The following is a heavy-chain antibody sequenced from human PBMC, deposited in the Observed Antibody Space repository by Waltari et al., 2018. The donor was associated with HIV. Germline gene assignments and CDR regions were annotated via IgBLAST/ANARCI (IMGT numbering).Heavy chain of an antibody. CDR3: ARQSLGSFDY. J-gene: IGHJ4*02. Sequence: EVQLLESGGGLVQPGGSLILSCATSGFTFSSYAMSWVRQAPRKGLEWVSAITVSGGSTYYADSVKGRFTISRDNSKNTLYLQMDSLRDEDTAVYYCARQSLGSFDYWGQGTLVTVSS. V-gene: IGHV3-23*01. CDR2: ITVSGGST. D-gene: IGHD7-27*01. CDR1: GFTFSSYA.